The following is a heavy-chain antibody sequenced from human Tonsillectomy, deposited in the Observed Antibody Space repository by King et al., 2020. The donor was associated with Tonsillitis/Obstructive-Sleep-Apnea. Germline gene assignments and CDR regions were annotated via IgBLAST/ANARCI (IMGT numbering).Heavy chain of an antibody. CDR2: ISSSGSTI. V-gene: IGHV3-48*03. CDR1: GFTFSSYE. J-gene: IGHJ4*02. D-gene: IGHD3-22*01. Sequence: QLVQSGGGLVQPGGSLRLSCAASGFTFSSYEMNWVRQAPGKGLEWVSYISSSGSTIYYADSVKGRFTISRDNAKHSLYLQMNSLRAEDTAVYYCARVNYYDSSAPGDYWGQGTLVTVSS. CDR3: ARVNYYDSSAPGDY.